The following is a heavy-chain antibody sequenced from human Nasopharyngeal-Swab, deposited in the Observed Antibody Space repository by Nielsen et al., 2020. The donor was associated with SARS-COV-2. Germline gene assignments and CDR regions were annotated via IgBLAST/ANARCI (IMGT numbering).Heavy chain of an antibody. J-gene: IGHJ4*02. Sequence: AETLSLSCAVYGGSFSGYYLSWIRQPPGKGLEWIGELNHSGSTNYNPSLKSRVTISVDTSKNQFSLTLSPVTAADTAVYDCWGHGNIADPYYFDYWGQGTLVTVSS. D-gene: IGHD6-13*01. CDR2: LNHSGST. CDR3: WGHGNIADPYYFDY. CDR1: GGSFSGYY. V-gene: IGHV4-34*01.